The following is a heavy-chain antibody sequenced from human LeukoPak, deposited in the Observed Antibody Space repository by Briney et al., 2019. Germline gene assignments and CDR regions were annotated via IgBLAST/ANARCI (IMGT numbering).Heavy chain of an antibody. J-gene: IGHJ6*02. V-gene: IGHV4-59*01. CDR2: IYYSGST. D-gene: IGHD6-19*01. CDR1: GCSISSYY. Sequence: PSETLSLTCTVSGCSISSYYWSWIRQPPGKGLEWVGYIYYSGSTNYNPSLKRRVTISVDTSKHQFSLKLSSVAAADTAGYYCARALGYSSGYGAYYYGMDVWGQGTTVTVSS. CDR3: ARALGYSSGYGAYYYGMDV.